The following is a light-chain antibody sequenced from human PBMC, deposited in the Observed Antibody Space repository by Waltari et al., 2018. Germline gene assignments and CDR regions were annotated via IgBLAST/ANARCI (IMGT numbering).Light chain of an antibody. CDR1: SSHVAGYDL. CDR2: EVT. J-gene: IGLJ3*02. Sequence: QSALTQPPSASGSPGQSVTISCPGTSSHVAGYDLVPWYQQIPGKPPKPRIYEVTKRPSGVPDRFSGSKSGNTASLTVSGLQAEDEADYYCCSYAGTNNLGVFGGGTKLTVL. V-gene: IGLV2-8*01. CDR3: CSYAGTNNLGV.